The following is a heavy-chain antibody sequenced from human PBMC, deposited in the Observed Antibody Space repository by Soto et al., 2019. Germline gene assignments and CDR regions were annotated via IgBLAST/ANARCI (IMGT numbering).Heavy chain of an antibody. CDR1: GFIFSDSA. J-gene: IGHJ5*02. Sequence: GGALRLSCAASGFIFSDSAIHWVRQAPGKGLEYVSAINNNGDYTYYANSVKGRFTIYRDNSKNTLYLQMGNLRPEDKAIYYCEGAHSGGWYMAWGQGTLVTVSS. CDR2: INNNGDYT. D-gene: IGHD6-19*01. CDR3: EGAHSGGWYMA. V-gene: IGHV3-64*01.